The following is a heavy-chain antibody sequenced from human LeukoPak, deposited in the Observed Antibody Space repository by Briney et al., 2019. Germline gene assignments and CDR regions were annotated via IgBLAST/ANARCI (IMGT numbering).Heavy chain of an antibody. V-gene: IGHV1-2*02. CDR1: GYTFTDYY. CDR2: INPNSGGT. CDR3: AKADTIGTTAYFYSGLDV. D-gene: IGHD1-1*01. Sequence: ASVKVSCKASGYTFTDYYMHWVRQAPGQGLEWIAWINPNSGGTNYAQKFQGRVTMTRDTSIITAYMELTSLRSDDTAVYYCAKADTIGTTAYFYSGLDVWGQGSTVTVSS. J-gene: IGHJ6*02.